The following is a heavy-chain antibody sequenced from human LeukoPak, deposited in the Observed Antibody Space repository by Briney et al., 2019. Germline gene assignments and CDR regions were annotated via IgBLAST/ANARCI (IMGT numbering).Heavy chain of an antibody. Sequence: ASVKVSCKVSGYTLTELSMHWVRQAPGKGLEWMGGFDPEDGETIYAQKFQGRVTMTEDTSTDTAYMELSSLRSEDTAVYYCATAQGFWSGSYYFDYWGQGTLVTVSS. CDR2: FDPEDGET. V-gene: IGHV1-24*01. D-gene: IGHD3-3*01. J-gene: IGHJ4*02. CDR3: ATAQGFWSGSYYFDY. CDR1: GYTLTELS.